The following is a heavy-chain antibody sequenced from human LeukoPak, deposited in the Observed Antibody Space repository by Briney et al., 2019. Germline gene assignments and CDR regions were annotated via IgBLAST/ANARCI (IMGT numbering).Heavy chain of an antibody. CDR3: ARDQGDGYNGI. CDR2: ISNSSYI. Sequence: GGSLRLSCAASGFTFSSYSMNWVRQAPGKGLEWVSSISNSSYIYYADSVKGRFTISRDNAKNSLYLQMNSLRAEDTAGYYCARDQGDGYNGIWGQGTLVTVSS. V-gene: IGHV3-21*01. D-gene: IGHD5-24*01. CDR1: GFTFSSYS. J-gene: IGHJ4*02.